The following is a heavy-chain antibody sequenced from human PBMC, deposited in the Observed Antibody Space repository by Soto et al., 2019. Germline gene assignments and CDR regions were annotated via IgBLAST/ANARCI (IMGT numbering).Heavy chain of an antibody. J-gene: IGHJ3*01. CDR3: ASGMNSFDL. CDR2: ITSGSTM. CDR1: GFTFSDYY. Sequence: GGSLRLSCAASGFTFSDYYMSWIRQAPGKGLEWVSYITSGSTMYYADSVKGRFTISRDNAKNSPYLQMNSLRAEATAVYYCASGMNSFDLWGQGTKVTVS. V-gene: IGHV3-11*01.